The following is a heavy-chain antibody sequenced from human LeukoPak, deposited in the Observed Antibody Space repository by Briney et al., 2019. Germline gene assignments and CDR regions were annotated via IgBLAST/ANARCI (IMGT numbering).Heavy chain of an antibody. CDR3: ARDQTTATSKPHI. D-gene: IGHD4-17*01. J-gene: IGHJ3*02. CDR1: GYTFTGYY. V-gene: IGHV1-18*04. CDR2: ISAYNGNT. Sequence: ASVKVSCKASGYTFTGYYMHWVRQAPGQGLEWMGWISAYNGNTNYAQKLQGRVTMTTDTSTSTAYMELRSLRSDDTAVYYCARDQTTATSKPHIWGQGTMVTVSS.